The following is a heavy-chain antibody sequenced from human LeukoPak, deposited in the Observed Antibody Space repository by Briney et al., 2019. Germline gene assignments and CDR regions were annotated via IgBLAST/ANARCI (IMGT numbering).Heavy chain of an antibody. J-gene: IGHJ3*02. D-gene: IGHD3-10*01. V-gene: IGHV4-31*03. CDR2: IYYSGST. Sequence: PSETLSLTCTVSGGSISSGDYYWSWIRQHPGKGLEWIGYIYYSGSTYYNPSLKSRVTMSVDTSKNQFSLKLSSVTAADTAVYFCARDADYYGSGSSGYFDIWGQGTMVTVSS. CDR1: GGSISSGDYY. CDR3: ARDADYYGSGSSGYFDI.